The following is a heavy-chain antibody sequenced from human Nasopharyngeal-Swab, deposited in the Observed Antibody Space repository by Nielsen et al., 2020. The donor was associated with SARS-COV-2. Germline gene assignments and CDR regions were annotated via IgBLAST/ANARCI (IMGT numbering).Heavy chain of an antibody. CDR2: IYHSGST. Sequence: SCTVSGYSISSGYYWGWIRQPPGKGLEWIGSIYHSGSTYYNPSLKSRVTISVDTSKNQFSLKLSSVTAADTAVYYCARATAVRGVTDAFDIWGQGTMVTVSS. V-gene: IGHV4-38-2*02. CDR1: GYSISSGYY. D-gene: IGHD3-10*02. CDR3: ARATAVRGVTDAFDI. J-gene: IGHJ3*02.